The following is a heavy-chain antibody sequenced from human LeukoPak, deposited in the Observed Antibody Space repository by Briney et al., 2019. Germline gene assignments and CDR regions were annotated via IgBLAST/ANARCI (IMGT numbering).Heavy chain of an antibody. CDR2: ISGSGGST. CDR3: AKDLITIGAFDI. J-gene: IGHJ3*02. Sequence: GGSLRLSCAASGFTFSSYAMSWVRQAPGEGLEGVSAISGSGGSTYYADSVKGRFTISRDNSKNTLYLQMNSLRAEDTAVYYCAKDLITIGAFDIWGQGTMVTVSS. CDR1: GFTFSSYA. V-gene: IGHV3-23*01. D-gene: IGHD1-14*01.